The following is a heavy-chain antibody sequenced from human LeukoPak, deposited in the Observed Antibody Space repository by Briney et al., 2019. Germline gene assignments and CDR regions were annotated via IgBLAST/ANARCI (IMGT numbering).Heavy chain of an antibody. CDR3: ARVPKQWLSPNGFDP. Sequence: PSETLSLTCTVSGGSILSSSYYWGWIRQPPGKGLEWIGSIYYSGTTYYNPSLKSRVTISVDTSKNQFSLKLSSVTAADTAVYYCARVPKQWLSPNGFDPWGQGTLVTVSS. CDR1: GGSILSSSYY. V-gene: IGHV4-39*07. D-gene: IGHD6-19*01. CDR2: IYYSGTT. J-gene: IGHJ5*02.